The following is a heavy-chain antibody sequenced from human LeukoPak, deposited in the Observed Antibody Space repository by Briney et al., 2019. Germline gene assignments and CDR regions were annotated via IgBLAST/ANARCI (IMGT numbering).Heavy chain of an antibody. CDR1: GYTFTGYY. CDR2: INPSGGGA. Sequence: GASVKVSCKASGYTFTGYYMHWVRQAPGQGLEWMGVINPSGGGANYGQTFQGRVTMTRDTSTSTVYMELSSLRSEDSAVYYCAREDMFYDYVSGTYPYFDFWGQGTLVIVSS. J-gene: IGHJ4*02. V-gene: IGHV1-46*01. CDR3: AREDMFYDYVSGTYPYFDF. D-gene: IGHD3-16*02.